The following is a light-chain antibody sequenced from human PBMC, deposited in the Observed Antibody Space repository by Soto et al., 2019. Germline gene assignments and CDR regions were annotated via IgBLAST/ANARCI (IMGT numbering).Light chain of an antibody. CDR2: EVS. Sequence: QSALTQPPSASGSPGQSVTISCTGTSNDVGGYNYVSWYQQHSGKAPNLMIYEVSKRPSGVPDRFSGSKSGNTASLTVSGLQAEDEADYYCSSYAGSNNFVVFGGGTKLTVL. CDR3: SSYAGSNNFVV. V-gene: IGLV2-8*01. J-gene: IGLJ2*01. CDR1: SNDVGGYNY.